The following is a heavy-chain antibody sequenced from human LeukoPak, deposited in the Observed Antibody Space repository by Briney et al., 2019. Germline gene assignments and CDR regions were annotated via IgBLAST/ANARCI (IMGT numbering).Heavy chain of an antibody. CDR1: GFTVSNTF. Sequence: GGSLRLSCAASGFTVSNTFMSWVRQAPGKGLEWVSGISGSGGTTYYADSVKGRFTISRDNSKSTLYLQMSSLRAEDTAVYFCAKEGSDYYDVSGAPFDSWGQGTLVTLSS. CDR2: ISGSGGTT. J-gene: IGHJ4*02. D-gene: IGHD3-22*01. V-gene: IGHV3-23*01. CDR3: AKEGSDYYDVSGAPFDS.